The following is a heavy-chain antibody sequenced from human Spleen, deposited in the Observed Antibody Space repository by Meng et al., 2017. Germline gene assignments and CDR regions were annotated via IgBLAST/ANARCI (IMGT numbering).Heavy chain of an antibody. D-gene: IGHD3-10*01. Sequence: SETLSLTCTVSGGSVSSGSYYWTWIRQPPGQGLEWIGYINYTGSTNLTPSLKSRVTIAVDTSNNQFSLKLSSVTAADTAVYSCARGEYYGAGTYGWFDPWGQGTLVTVSS. CDR2: INYTGST. V-gene: IGHV4-61*01. J-gene: IGHJ5*02. CDR1: GGSVSSGSYY. CDR3: ARGEYYGAGTYGWFDP.